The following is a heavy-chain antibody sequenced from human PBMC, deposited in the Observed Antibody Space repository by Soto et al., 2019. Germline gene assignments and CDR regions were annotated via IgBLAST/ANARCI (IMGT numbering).Heavy chain of an antibody. J-gene: IGHJ4*02. CDR2: ISGSGGST. CDR3: ARAVTQYFDS. CDR1: GFTFSSYA. Sequence: GGSLSLSCAASGFTFSSYAMSWVRQAPGKGLEWVSAISGSGGSTYYADSVKGRFTISRDNSKNTLYLQMNSLRAEDTAVYYCARAVTQYFDSWGQGTLVTVSS. V-gene: IGHV3-23*01.